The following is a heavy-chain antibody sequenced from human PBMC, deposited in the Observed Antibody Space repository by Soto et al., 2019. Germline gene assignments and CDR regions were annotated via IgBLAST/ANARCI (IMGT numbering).Heavy chain of an antibody. CDR1: GGSVSSGGQY. D-gene: IGHD4-17*01. Sequence: QVQLQESGPGLVKPSQTLSLTCTVSGGSVSSGGQYWSWIRQHPGKGLEWIGNIYYSGDTFYNPSLRSQITLSVDTSRNQISLSLSSVTAAGSDVYDCARRHQRFYFGLGGRGNLLTVCS. CDR2: IYYSGDT. V-gene: IGHV4-31*01. CDR3: ARRHQRFYFGL. J-gene: IGHJ2*01.